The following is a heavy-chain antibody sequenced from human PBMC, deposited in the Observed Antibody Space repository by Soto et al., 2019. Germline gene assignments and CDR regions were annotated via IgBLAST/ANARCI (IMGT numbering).Heavy chain of an antibody. V-gene: IGHV3-30*18. CDR3: ANDIAAAGTFNY. J-gene: IGHJ4*02. D-gene: IGHD6-13*01. Sequence: VQLVESGGGVVQPGRSLRLSCAASGFTFSSYGMHWVRQAPGKGLEWVAVISYDGSNKYYADSVKGRFTISRDNSKNTLYLQMNSLRAEDTAVYYCANDIAAAGTFNYWGQGTLVTVSS. CDR2: ISYDGSNK. CDR1: GFTFSSYG.